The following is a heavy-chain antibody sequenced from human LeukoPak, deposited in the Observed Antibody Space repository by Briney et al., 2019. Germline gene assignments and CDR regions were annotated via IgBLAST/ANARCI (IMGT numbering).Heavy chain of an antibody. CDR2: INSDGSST. J-gene: IGHJ3*02. D-gene: IGHD3-9*01. CDR3: AKASYYDILTVQTAFDI. CDR1: GFTFSSYW. Sequence: QPGGSLRLSCAASGFTFSSYWMHWVRQAPGKGLVWVSRINSDGSSTSYADSVKGRFTISRDNAKNSLYLQMNSLRAEDTALYYCAKASYYDILTVQTAFDIWGQGTMVTVSS. V-gene: IGHV3-74*01.